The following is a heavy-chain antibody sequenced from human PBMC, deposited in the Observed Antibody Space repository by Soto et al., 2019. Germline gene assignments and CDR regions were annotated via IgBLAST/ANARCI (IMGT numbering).Heavy chain of an antibody. D-gene: IGHD3-3*01. J-gene: IGHJ6*02. V-gene: IGHV4-59*01. CDR1: GGSISSYY. CDR2: IYYSGST. CDR3: GRGFWSSYREDYYYGMDV. Sequence: PSETLSLTCTVSGGSISSYYWSWIRQPPGKGLEWIGYIYYSGSTNYNPSLKSRVTISVDTSKNQFSLKLSSVTAADTAVYYCGRGFWSSYREDYYYGMDVWGQGTTVTVSS.